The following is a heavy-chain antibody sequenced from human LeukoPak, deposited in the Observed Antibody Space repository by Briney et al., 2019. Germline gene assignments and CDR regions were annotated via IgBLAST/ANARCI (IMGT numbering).Heavy chain of an antibody. J-gene: IGHJ5*02. Sequence: ASVKVSCKASGYTFTSYGISWVRQAPGQGLEWMGSISDYNGNTNYAQKLQGRVTMTTDTSTSTAYMELRSLRSDDTVVYYCARDLYRDSLPVSWFDPWGQGTLVTVSS. CDR3: ARDLYRDSLPVSWFDP. V-gene: IGHV1-18*01. D-gene: IGHD4-11*01. CDR2: ISDYNGNT. CDR1: GYTFTSYG.